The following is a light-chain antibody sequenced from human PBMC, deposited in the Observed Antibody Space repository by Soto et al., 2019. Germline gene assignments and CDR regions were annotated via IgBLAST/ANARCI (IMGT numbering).Light chain of an antibody. Sequence: QSALTQPASVSGSPGQSITISCTGTSSDVGGYNYVSWYQHHPGKAPKLIIFDVSKRPSGVSNPFSGSKSGNTASLTISALQPEDEADYYCSSYTTSNTRQIVFGTGTKVTVL. CDR3: SSYTTSNTRQIV. J-gene: IGLJ1*01. V-gene: IGLV2-14*03. CDR2: DVS. CDR1: SSDVGGYNY.